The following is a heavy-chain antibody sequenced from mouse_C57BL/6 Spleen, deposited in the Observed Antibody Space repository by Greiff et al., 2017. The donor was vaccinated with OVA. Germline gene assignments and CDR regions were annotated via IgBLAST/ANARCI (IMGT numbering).Heavy chain of an antibody. D-gene: IGHD3-3*01. CDR1: GYTFTSYT. CDR3: ARSGAGYWYFDV. J-gene: IGHJ1*03. Sequence: VQLQQSGAELARPGASVKMSCKASGYTFTSYTMHWVKQRPGQGLEWIGYINPSSGYTKYNQKFKDKATLTADKSSSTAYMQLSSLTSEDSAVYYCARSGAGYWYFDVWGTGTTVTVSS. V-gene: IGHV1-4*01. CDR2: INPSSGYT.